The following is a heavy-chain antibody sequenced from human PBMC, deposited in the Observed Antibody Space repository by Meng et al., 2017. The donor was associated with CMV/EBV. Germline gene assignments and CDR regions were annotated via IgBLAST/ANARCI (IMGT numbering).Heavy chain of an antibody. V-gene: IGHV4-39*07. D-gene: IGHD1-26*01. Sequence: SETLSLTCTVSGGSTSRSSYYWGWIRQPPGKGLEWIGSIHYSGSTNYNPSLKSRVTISVDTSKNQFSLKLSSVTAADTAVYYCARDRGELLPSYYFDYWGQGKLVTVSS. J-gene: IGHJ4*02. CDR2: IHYSGST. CDR3: ARDRGELLPSYYFDY. CDR1: GGSTSRSSYY.